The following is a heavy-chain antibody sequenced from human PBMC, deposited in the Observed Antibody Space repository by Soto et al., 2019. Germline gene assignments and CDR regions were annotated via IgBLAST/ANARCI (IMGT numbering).Heavy chain of an antibody. V-gene: IGHV4-59*01. J-gene: IGHJ4*02. CDR3: ARGLSVTAAAATDY. CDR1: GGSISSYY. D-gene: IGHD6-13*01. Sequence: SETLSLTCTVSGGSISSYYWSWIRQPPGKGLEWIGYIYYSGSTNYNPSLKSRVTISVDTSKNQFSLKLSSVTAADTAVYYCARGLSVTAAAATDYWGQGTLVTVSS. CDR2: IYYSGST.